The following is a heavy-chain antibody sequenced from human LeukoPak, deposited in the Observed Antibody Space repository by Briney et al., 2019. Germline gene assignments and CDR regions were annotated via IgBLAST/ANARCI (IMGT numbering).Heavy chain of an antibody. D-gene: IGHD3-22*01. CDR1: RDSVSRSDSY. CDR2: IYYSGRT. CDR3: ARRRYYDGSGYLE. Sequence: SETLSLTCSVSRDSVSRSDSYWDWIRQSPGKGLEWLGTIYYSGRTYYSPSLKSRVTMSVAPSNNQFSLNLRSVTAADTAVYYCARRRYYDGSGYLEWGQGTLLSVSS. J-gene: IGHJ1*01. V-gene: IGHV4-39*01.